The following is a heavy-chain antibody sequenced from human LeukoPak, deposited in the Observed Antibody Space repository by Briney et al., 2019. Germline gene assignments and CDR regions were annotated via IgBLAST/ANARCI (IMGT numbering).Heavy chain of an antibody. CDR2: ISGSGGST. CDR1: GFTFSSYA. J-gene: IGHJ4*02. CDR3: AKDLLGGFSNYGELVDY. V-gene: IGHV3-23*01. D-gene: IGHD4-11*01. Sequence: PGGSPRLSCAASGFTFSSYAMSWVRQAPGKGLEWVSAISGSGGSTYYADSVKGRFTISRDNSKNTLYLQMNSLRAEDTAVYYCAKDLLGGFSNYGELVDYWGQGTLVTVSS.